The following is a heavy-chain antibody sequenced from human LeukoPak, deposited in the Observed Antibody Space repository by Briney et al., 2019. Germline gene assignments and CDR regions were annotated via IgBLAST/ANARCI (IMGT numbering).Heavy chain of an antibody. V-gene: IGHV3-21*01. CDR3: ARVGGYSYGTWIDY. CDR1: GFTFSSYS. CDR2: ISSSSYI. D-gene: IGHD5-18*01. Sequence: PGGSLRLSCAASGFTFSSYSMNWVRQAPGKGLEWVSSISSSSYIYYADSVKGRFTISRDNAKNSLYLQMNSLRAEDTAVHYCARVGGYSYGTWIDYWGQGTLVTVSS. J-gene: IGHJ4*02.